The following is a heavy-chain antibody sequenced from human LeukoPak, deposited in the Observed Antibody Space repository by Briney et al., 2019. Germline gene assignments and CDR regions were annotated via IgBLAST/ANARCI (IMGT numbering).Heavy chain of an antibody. CDR2: VYYSGST. J-gene: IGHJ3*02. CDR3: ARHVYCGGDCFGGAFEI. CDR1: GGSISYYY. Sequence: SETLSLTCSVSGGSISYYYWSWIRQPPGKGLEWIGYVYYSGSTSYNPSLKSRVTISLDTSKHQFSLKLNSVTAADTAVYYCARHVYCGGDCFGGAFEIWGQGTMVTVSS. D-gene: IGHD2-21*02. V-gene: IGHV4-59*08.